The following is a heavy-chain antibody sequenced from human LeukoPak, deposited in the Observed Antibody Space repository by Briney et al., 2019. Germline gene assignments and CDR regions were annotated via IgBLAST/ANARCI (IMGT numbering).Heavy chain of an antibody. Sequence: GGSLRLSCAASGFTFSSYWMHWVRQAPGKGLEWVSAISGSGGSTYYADSVKGRFTISRDNSKNTLYLQMNSLRAEDTAVYYCANHRAARPSYYFDYWGQGTLVTVSS. CDR1: GFTFSSYW. V-gene: IGHV3-23*01. CDR3: ANHRAARPSYYFDY. CDR2: ISGSGGST. J-gene: IGHJ4*02. D-gene: IGHD6-6*01.